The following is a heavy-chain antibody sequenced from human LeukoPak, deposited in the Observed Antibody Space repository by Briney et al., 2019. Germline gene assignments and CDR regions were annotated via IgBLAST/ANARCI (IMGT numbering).Heavy chain of an antibody. Sequence: SETLSLTCAVYGGSFSGYYWSWIRQPPGKGLEWIGEINHSGSTNYNPSLKSRVTISVDTSKNQFSLKLSSVTAVDTAVYYCARGLRRSNYYGSGSYYRGSYYFDYWGRGTLVTVSS. CDR3: ARGLRRSNYYGSGSYYRGSYYFDY. J-gene: IGHJ4*02. V-gene: IGHV4-34*01. CDR1: GGSFSGYY. D-gene: IGHD3-10*01. CDR2: INHSGST.